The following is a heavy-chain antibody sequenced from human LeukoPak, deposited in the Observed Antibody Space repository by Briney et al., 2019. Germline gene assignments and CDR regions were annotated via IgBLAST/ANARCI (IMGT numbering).Heavy chain of an antibody. Sequence: GGSLRLSCAASGFTFNQYAMTWVRQAPGKGLEWVSIIYSGGDTYYADSVKGRFTISRENSENTLWLQMNSLRAEDTAVYYCARLHYDVLTGPFDYWGQGTLVTVSS. CDR1: GFTFNQYA. CDR3: ARLHYDVLTGPFDY. J-gene: IGHJ4*02. D-gene: IGHD3-9*01. V-gene: IGHV3-66*04. CDR2: IYSGGDT.